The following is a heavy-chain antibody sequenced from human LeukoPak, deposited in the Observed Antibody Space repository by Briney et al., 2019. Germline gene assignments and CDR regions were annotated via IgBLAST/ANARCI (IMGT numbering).Heavy chain of an antibody. CDR3: AREGYGSGRRLGMDV. V-gene: IGHV1-46*01. Sequence: ASVKVSCKASGYTFTTHFIHWVRQAPGQGLEWMGIINPSGGSTTYAQKIQGRVTLTRDTSTSTVYMELSSLRSEDTSVYYCAREGYGSGRRLGMDVWGQGTTVTVSS. CDR1: GYTFTTHF. D-gene: IGHD3-10*01. CDR2: INPSGGST. J-gene: IGHJ6*02.